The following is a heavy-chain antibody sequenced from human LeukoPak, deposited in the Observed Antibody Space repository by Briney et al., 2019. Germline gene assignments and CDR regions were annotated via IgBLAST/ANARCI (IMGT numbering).Heavy chain of an antibody. D-gene: IGHD6-19*01. CDR1: GFTFDDYG. V-gene: IGHV3-9*01. J-gene: IGHJ1*01. Sequence: GGSLRLSCAASGFTFDDYGMHWVRQAPGKGLEWVSGISWNSNSIGYADSVKGRFTISRDNARNSLYLQMNSLRTEDTALYYCAKDSSGWQLEYLQHWGQGTLVTVSS. CDR3: AKDSSGWQLEYLQH. CDR2: ISWNSNSI.